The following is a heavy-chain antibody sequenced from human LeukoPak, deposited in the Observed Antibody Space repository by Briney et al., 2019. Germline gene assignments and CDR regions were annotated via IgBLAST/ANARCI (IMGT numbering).Heavy chain of an antibody. CDR1: GGSLSDHD. CDR3: ARRVVVAGPLDY. D-gene: IGHD6-19*01. CDR2: INHRGAT. J-gene: IGHJ4*02. V-gene: IGHV4-34*01. Sequence: SETLSLTCAVFGGSLSDHDWSWIRQPPGKGLEWIGEINHRGATNYNPSLKSRVTLSLDTSKNQFSLKLSSVTAADTAVYYCARRVVVAGPLDYWGQGTLVTVSS.